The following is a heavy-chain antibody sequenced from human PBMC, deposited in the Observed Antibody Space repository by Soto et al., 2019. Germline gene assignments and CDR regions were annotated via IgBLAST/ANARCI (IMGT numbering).Heavy chain of an antibody. J-gene: IGHJ3*02. CDR2: IYYSGST. V-gene: IGHV4-39*01. D-gene: IGHD3-22*01. CDR1: GGSISSSSYY. CDR3: ARHAYYYDSSGHSILGAFDI. Sequence: PSETLSLTCTVSGGSISSSSYYWGWIRQPPGKGLEWIGSIYYSGSTYYNPSLKSRVTISVDTSKNQFSLKLSSVTAADTAVYYCARHAYYYDSSGHSILGAFDIWGQGTMVTVS.